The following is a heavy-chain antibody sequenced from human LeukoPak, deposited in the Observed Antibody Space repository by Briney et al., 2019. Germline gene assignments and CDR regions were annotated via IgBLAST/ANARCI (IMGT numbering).Heavy chain of an antibody. CDR3: ARDGYYDYVWGVT. D-gene: IGHD3-16*01. CDR1: GYTFTGYY. J-gene: IGHJ5*02. V-gene: IGHV1-2*06. CDR2: IKTKSGGT. Sequence: ASVKVSCKASGYTFTGYYMHWVRQAPGQGLEWMGRIKTKSGGTKYAQKFQGRVTMTRDTSISTAYFELSRLRSDDTAVYYCARDGYYDYVWGVTWGQGTLVTVSS.